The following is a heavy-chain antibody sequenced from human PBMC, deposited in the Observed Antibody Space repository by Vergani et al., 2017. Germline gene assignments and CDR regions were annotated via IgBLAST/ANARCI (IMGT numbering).Heavy chain of an antibody. V-gene: IGHV3-30*18. CDR1: GFTFSSYG. J-gene: IGHJ6*03. CDR3: AKGGRYCSGGSCLKGYMDV. Sequence: QVQLVESGGGVVQPGRSLRLSCAASGFTFSSYGMHWVRQAPGKGREWVAVISYDGSNKYYADSVKGRFTISRDNSKNTLYLQMNSLRAEDTAVYYCAKGGRYCSGGSCLKGYMDVWGKGTTVTVSS. D-gene: IGHD2-15*01. CDR2: ISYDGSNK.